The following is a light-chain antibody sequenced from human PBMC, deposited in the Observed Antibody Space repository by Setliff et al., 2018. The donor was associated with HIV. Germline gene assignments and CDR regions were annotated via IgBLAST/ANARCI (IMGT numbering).Light chain of an antibody. Sequence: QSVLTQPASVSGSPGQAITISCTGTSNDVGRYNLVSWYQQYPGKAPKVIIYEVIKRPSGASSRFSGSKSGNTASLTISGLQAEDEADFYCCSYAGSSAPVVFGGGTKVTVL. CDR1: SNDVGRYNL. CDR2: EVI. J-gene: IGLJ3*02. CDR3: CSYAGSSAPVV. V-gene: IGLV2-23*02.